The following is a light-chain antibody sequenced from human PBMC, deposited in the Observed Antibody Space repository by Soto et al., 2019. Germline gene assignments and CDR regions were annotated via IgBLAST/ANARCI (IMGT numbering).Light chain of an antibody. CDR1: QSVNSN. CDR3: QQYNNWPPLT. Sequence: EIVMTQSPVTLSVSPGERATLSCRASQSVNSNLAWYQQKPGQAPRLLIYGASTRPTGIPARFSASGSGTEYTLTISSLQSEDVAVYYCQQYNNWPPLTFGGGTKVEIK. V-gene: IGKV3-15*01. CDR2: GAS. J-gene: IGKJ4*01.